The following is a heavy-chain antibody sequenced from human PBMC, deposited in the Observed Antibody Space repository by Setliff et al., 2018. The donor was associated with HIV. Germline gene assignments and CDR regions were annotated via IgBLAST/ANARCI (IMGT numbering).Heavy chain of an antibody. D-gene: IGHD1-1*01. Sequence: SETLSLTCTIPGGSITSSNWWSWVRQPPGKGLEWIGGIYHTGTTNHNPSLKSRVTVSIDKSKNQFALNVRSATAADTAVYYCAVRDWNDGGGAFDVWGQGKLVTVSS. CDR3: AVRDWNDGGGAFDV. J-gene: IGHJ3*01. CDR2: IYHTGTT. V-gene: IGHV4-4*02. CDR1: GGSITSSNW.